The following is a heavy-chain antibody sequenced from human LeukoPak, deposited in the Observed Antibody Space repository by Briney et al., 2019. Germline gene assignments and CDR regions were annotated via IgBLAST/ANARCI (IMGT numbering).Heavy chain of an antibody. CDR1: GGSISSYY. D-gene: IGHD6-19*01. CDR3: ARAYDSGWYPFDY. V-gene: IGHV4-59*01. J-gene: IGHJ4*02. CDR2: IYYSGST. Sequence: SETLSLTCTVSGGSISSYYWSWIRQPPGKGLEWIGYIYYSGSTNYNPSLKSRVTISVGTSKNQFSLKLSSVTAADTAVYYCARAYDSGWYPFDYWGQGTLVTVSS.